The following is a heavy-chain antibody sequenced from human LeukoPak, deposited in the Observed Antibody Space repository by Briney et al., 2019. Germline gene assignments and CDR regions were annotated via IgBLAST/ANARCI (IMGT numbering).Heavy chain of an antibody. J-gene: IGHJ4*02. CDR3: AKELGEYYYDSSGYYYSFHYFDY. Sequence: GGSLRLSCAASGFTFSSYAMSWVRQAPGKGLEWVSAISGSGGSTYYADSVKGRFTISRDNSKNTLHLQMNSLRAEDTAVYYCAKELGEYYYDSSGYYYSFHYFDYWGQGTLVTVSS. CDR2: ISGSGGST. V-gene: IGHV3-23*01. CDR1: GFTFSSYA. D-gene: IGHD3-22*01.